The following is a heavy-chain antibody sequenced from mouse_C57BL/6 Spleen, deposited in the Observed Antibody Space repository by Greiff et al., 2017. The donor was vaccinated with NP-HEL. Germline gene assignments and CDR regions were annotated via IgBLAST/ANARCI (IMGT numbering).Heavy chain of an antibody. CDR1: GYTFTSYW. Sequence: VQLQQPGAELVRPGSSVKLSCKASGYTFTSYWMHWVKQRPIQGLEWIGNIDPSDSETHYNQKFKDKATLTVDKSSSTAYMQLSSLTSEDSAVYYCARGGVYDYDGYFDVWGTGTTVTVSS. CDR3: ARGGVYDYDGYFDV. D-gene: IGHD2-4*01. J-gene: IGHJ1*03. V-gene: IGHV1-52*01. CDR2: IDPSDSET.